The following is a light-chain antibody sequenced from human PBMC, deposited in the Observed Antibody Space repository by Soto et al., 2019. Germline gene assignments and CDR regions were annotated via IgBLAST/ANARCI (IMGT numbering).Light chain of an antibody. CDR2: DAS. CDR3: QKYNSSALT. V-gene: IGKV1-5*01. CDR1: QSISSW. J-gene: IGKJ4*01. Sequence: DIQMSQSPSTLSASVGDRVTITCRASQSISSWVAWYQQKPGKAPKLLIYDASSLESGVPSRFSGSGSGTEFTLTISSLQPDDFATYYCQKYNSSALTCGGGTKVEIK.